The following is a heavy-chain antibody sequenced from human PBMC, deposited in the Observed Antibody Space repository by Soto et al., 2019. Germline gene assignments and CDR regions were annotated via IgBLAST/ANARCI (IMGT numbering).Heavy chain of an antibody. CDR2: INTSTGST. CDR3: ALAAAAGPAEY. D-gene: IGHD6-13*01. Sequence: GASVKVSCKASGYTFTTYYVHWLRQAPGQGLEWMGIINTSTGSTTSAQNFQGRVTMTRDRSTSTVYMELSSLRSEDAAVYYCALAAAAGPAEYWGQGTLVTVSS. J-gene: IGHJ4*02. V-gene: IGHV1-46*01. CDR1: GYTFTTYY.